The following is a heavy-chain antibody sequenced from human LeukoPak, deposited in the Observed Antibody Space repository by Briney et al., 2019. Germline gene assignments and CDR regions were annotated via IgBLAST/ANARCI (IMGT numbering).Heavy chain of an antibody. Sequence: SVKVSCKASGGTFSSYTISWVRQAPVQGLEWMGRIIPILGIANYAQKFQGRVTITADKSTSTAYMELSSLRSEDTAVYYCARDLWSGSFDYWGQGTLVTVSS. V-gene: IGHV1-69*04. D-gene: IGHD3-3*01. J-gene: IGHJ4*02. CDR3: ARDLWSGSFDY. CDR2: IIPILGIA. CDR1: GGTFSSYT.